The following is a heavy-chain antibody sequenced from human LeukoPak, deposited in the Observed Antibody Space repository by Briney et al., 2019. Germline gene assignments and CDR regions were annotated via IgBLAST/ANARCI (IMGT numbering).Heavy chain of an antibody. J-gene: IGHJ4*02. CDR3: ARERPTGWYFDY. Sequence: PSETLSLTCTVSGGSISSGVYYWTWIRLHPGKGLEWIGYIYHSGSTSYNPSLKSRVSISVDTSKYQFSLNLSSATAADTAVYYCARERPTGWYFDYWGQGTLVTVSS. D-gene: IGHD6-19*01. CDR1: GGSISSGVYY. V-gene: IGHV4-31*03. CDR2: IYHSGST.